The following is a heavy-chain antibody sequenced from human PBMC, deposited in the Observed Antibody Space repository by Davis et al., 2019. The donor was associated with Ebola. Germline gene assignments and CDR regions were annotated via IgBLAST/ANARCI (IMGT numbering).Heavy chain of an antibody. CDR3: ARGRRRIVVVPAACFDY. Sequence: PSETLSLTCAVYGGSFSGYYWSWIRQPPGKGLEWIGEINHSGSTNYNPSLKSRVTISVDTSKNQFSQKLSSVTAADTAVYYCARGRRRIVVVPAACFDYWGQGTLVTVSS. J-gene: IGHJ4*02. CDR1: GGSFSGYY. V-gene: IGHV4-34*01. D-gene: IGHD2-2*01. CDR2: INHSGST.